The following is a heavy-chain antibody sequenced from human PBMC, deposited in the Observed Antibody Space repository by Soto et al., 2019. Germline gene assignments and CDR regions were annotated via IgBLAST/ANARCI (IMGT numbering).Heavy chain of an antibody. CDR2: IYYSGST. J-gene: IGHJ4*02. V-gene: IGHV4-39*01. CDR3: ARREQLGSIDY. D-gene: IGHD1-26*01. CDR1: GGSIGSSSYY. Sequence: SETLSLTCTVSGGSIGSSSYYWGWIRQPPGKGLEWIGSIYYSGSTYYNPSLKSRVTISVDTSKNQFSLKLSSVTAADTAVYYCARREQLGSIDYWGQGTLVTVSS.